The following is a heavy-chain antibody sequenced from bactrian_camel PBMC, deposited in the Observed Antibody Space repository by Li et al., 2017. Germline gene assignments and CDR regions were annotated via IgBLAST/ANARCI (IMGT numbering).Heavy chain of an antibody. CDR2: INSRGGNP. J-gene: IGHJ4*01. D-gene: IGHD6*01. V-gene: IGHV3S40*01. Sequence: QLVESGGGLIQPGGSLRVSCATSGFTFSSYDMTWVRQAPGKGLEWVSDINSRGGNPYYVDSVKGQFTTSRDNAKNTLYLQMHSLKAEDTAVYYCATVHGGSWSGYNYWGQGTQVTVS. CDR3: ATVHGGSWSGYNY. CDR1: GFTFSSYD.